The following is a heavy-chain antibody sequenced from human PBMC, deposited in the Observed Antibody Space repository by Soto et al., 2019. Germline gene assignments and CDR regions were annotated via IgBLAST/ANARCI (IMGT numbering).Heavy chain of an antibody. D-gene: IGHD3-22*01. CDR3: ATDRTYYYDSSGYYLLYYFDY. Sequence: ASVKVSCKVSGYTLTELSMHWVRQAPGKGLEWMGGFDPEDGETIYAQKVQGRVTMTEDTSTDTAYMELSSLRSEDTAVYYCATDRTYYYDSSGYYLLYYFDYWGQGTLVTVSS. V-gene: IGHV1-24*01. CDR1: GYTLTELS. J-gene: IGHJ4*02. CDR2: FDPEDGET.